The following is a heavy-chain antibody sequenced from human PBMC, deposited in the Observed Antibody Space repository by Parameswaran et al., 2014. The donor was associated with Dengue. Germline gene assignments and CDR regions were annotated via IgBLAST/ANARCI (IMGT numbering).Heavy chain of an antibody. CDR3: ARRRSYYDSSGFLDY. D-gene: IGHD3-22*01. V-gene: IGHV4-34*01. J-gene: IGHJ4*02. CDR2: INHSGST. Sequence: WIRQPPGKGLEWIGEINHSGSTNYNPSLKSRVTISVDTSKNQFSLKLSSVTAADTAVYYCARRRSYYDSSGFLDYWGQGTLVTVSS.